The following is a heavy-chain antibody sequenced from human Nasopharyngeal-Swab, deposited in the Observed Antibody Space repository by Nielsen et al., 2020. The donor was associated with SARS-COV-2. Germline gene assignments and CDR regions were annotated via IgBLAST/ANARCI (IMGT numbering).Heavy chain of an antibody. CDR2: INNSGST. V-gene: IGHV4-34*01. CDR3: ARIEDCSSTSCYDYFDY. J-gene: IGHJ4*02. Sequence: WIRQPPGKGLEWIGEINNSGSTNYNPSLKSRVTIPVDTSKNQFSLKLSSVTAADTAVYYCARIEDCSSTSCYDYFDYWGQGTLVTVSS. D-gene: IGHD2-2*01.